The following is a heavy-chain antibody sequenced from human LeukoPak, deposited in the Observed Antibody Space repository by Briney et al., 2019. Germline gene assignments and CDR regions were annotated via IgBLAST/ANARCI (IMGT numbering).Heavy chain of an antibody. CDR3: AKDSHNYSNLDYFDY. Sequence: GGSLRLSCAASGFTFTNYAMSWVRQAPGKELEWVSSISGSGGTTYYADSVKGRFTISRDNSKNTLYLQMNTLRAEDTAVYYCAKDSHNYSNLDYFDYWGQGTLVTVSS. CDR1: GFTFTNYA. V-gene: IGHV3-23*01. D-gene: IGHD4-11*01. J-gene: IGHJ4*02. CDR2: ISGSGGTT.